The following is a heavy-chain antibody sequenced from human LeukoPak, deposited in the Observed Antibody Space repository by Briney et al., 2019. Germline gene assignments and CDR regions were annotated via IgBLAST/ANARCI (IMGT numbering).Heavy chain of an antibody. CDR1: GYTFTSYD. D-gene: IGHD6-19*01. Sequence: ASLKVSCKASGYTFTSYDINCVRQAPGQGLEWMGWMNPNSGNTGYAQKFQGRVTMTRNTSISTASMELSSLTSEDTAVYYCARGSFSSGWRGGYYFDYWGQGTLVTVSS. CDR3: ARGSFSSGWRGGYYFDY. V-gene: IGHV1-8*01. CDR2: MNPNSGNT. J-gene: IGHJ4*02.